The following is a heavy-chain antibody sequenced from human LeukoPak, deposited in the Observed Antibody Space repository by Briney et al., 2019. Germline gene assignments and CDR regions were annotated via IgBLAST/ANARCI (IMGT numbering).Heavy chain of an antibody. CDR1: GGSISSGSYY. J-gene: IGHJ6*03. V-gene: IGHV4-61*02. D-gene: IGHD3-22*01. Sequence: PSQTLSLTCTVSGGSISSGSYYWSWIRQPAGKGLEWIGRIYTSGSTNYNPSLKSRVTISVDTSKNQFSLKLSSVTAADTAVYYCASCDDSSGYSHYYYMDVWGKGTTVTVSS. CDR3: ASCDDSSGYSHYYYMDV. CDR2: IYTSGST.